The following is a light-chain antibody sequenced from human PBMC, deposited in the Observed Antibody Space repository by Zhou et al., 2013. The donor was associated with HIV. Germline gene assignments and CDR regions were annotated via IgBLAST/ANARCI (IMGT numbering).Light chain of an antibody. Sequence: EILMTQSPATLSVSPGERATLSCRASQSVSTNLAWYRQKPGQAPRLLISGASTRATGVPARFSGSGSGTDFTLTISRLEPEDFAMYYCQHYDSPSSYSFGQGTKLEIK. J-gene: IGKJ2*03. CDR2: GAS. CDR1: QSVSTN. V-gene: IGKV3-15*01. CDR3: QHYDSPSSYS.